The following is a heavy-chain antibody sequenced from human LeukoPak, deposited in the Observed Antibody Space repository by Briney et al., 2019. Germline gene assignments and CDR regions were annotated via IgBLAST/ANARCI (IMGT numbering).Heavy chain of an antibody. CDR1: GGSISNYY. J-gene: IGHJ5*02. CDR2: VYISGST. D-gene: IGHD3-22*01. CDR3: ARAAGFSNSGGYYSGFDP. V-gene: IGHV4-4*07. Sequence: PPETLSLTCTVSGGSISNYYWTWIRQPAGKGLEWIGRVYISGSTDYNPSLKNRVTMSVDTSNNQFSLKLSSVTAADTAVYYCARAAGFSNSGGYYSGFDPWGQGTLATVSS.